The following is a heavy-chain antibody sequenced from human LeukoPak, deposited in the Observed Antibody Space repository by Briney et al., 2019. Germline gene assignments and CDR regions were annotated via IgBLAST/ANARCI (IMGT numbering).Heavy chain of an antibody. CDR1: GGSVSSGSYY. Sequence: SETLSLTCTVPGGSVSSGSYYWSWIRQPPGKGLEWIGYIYYSGSTNYNPSLKSRVTISVDTSKNQFSLKLSSVTAADTAVYYCARDIGWGFDPWGQGTLVTVSS. CDR2: IYYSGST. J-gene: IGHJ5*02. CDR3: ARDIGWGFDP. D-gene: IGHD1-26*01. V-gene: IGHV4-61*01.